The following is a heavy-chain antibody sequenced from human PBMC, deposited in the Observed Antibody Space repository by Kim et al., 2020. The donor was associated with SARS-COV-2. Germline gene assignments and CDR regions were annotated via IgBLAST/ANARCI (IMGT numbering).Heavy chain of an antibody. D-gene: IGHD3-22*01. J-gene: IGHJ4*02. CDR3: ARDSHYYDSSGYYGIFDY. V-gene: IGHV1-46*01. Sequence: GRVTMTRDTSTSTVYMELSSLRSEDTAVYYCARDSHYYDSSGYYGIFDYWGQGTLVTVSS.